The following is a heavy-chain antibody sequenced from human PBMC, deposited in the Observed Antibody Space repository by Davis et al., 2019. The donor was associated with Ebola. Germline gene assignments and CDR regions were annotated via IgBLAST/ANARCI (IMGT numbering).Heavy chain of an antibody. J-gene: IGHJ4*02. V-gene: IGHV3-7*03. CDR3: ARHALSLGGRDFDY. CDR1: GFTFSSDW. D-gene: IGHD1-26*01. Sequence: PGGSLRLSCAASGFTFSSDWMSWVRQVPGKGLEWVANIKQDGSEKAYVDSVKGRFTISRDNAKNSLYLQMDSLRAEDTAVYYCARHALSLGGRDFDYWGQGTLVAVSS. CDR2: IKQDGSEK.